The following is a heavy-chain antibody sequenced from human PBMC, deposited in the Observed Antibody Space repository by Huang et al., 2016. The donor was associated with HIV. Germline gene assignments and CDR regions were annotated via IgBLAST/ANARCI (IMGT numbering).Heavy chain of an antibody. D-gene: IGHD3-3*01. J-gene: IGHJ4*02. V-gene: IGHV4-39*01. Sequence: QLQLQESGPGLVKPSETLSLTCTVSGGSIRSSSYHWGWIRHPPWKGLGLIGSIYYSGGTYYNPSLKSRVTISVDTSKNQFSLKLNSVTAADTAVYYCASRAVTFFGVVTDLDYWGQGTLVTVSS. CDR1: GGSIRSSSYH. CDR2: IYYSGGT. CDR3: ASRAVTFFGVVTDLDY.